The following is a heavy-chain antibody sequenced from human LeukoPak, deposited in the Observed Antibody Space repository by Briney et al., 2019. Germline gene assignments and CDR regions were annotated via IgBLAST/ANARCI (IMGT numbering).Heavy chain of an antibody. Sequence: ASVKVSCKASGYTFTSYAMNWVRQAPGQGLGWMGWINTNTGNPTYAQGFTGRVVFSLDTSVRTAYLQMSSLQAEDPAVSYCAREAYVASYYSYGMDVSGQATTVTASS. CDR3: AREAYVASYYSYGMDV. V-gene: IGHV7-4-1*02. D-gene: IGHD3-16*01. CDR1: GYTFTSYA. J-gene: IGHJ6*02. CDR2: INTNTGNP.